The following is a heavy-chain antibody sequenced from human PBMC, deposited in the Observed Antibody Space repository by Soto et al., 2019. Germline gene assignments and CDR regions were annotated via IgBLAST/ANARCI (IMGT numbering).Heavy chain of an antibody. V-gene: IGHV4-31*03. CDR2: IYYSGST. CDR3: ARDLHQLLWFGELTAWFDP. Sequence: KPSETLSLTCTVSGGSISSGGYYWSSIRQRPGKGLEWIGYIYYSGSTYYNPSRKSRVTISVDTSKNQFSLKLSSVTAADTAVYYCARDLHQLLWFGELTAWFDPWGQGTLVTVYS. CDR1: GGSISSGGYY. J-gene: IGHJ5*02. D-gene: IGHD3-10*01.